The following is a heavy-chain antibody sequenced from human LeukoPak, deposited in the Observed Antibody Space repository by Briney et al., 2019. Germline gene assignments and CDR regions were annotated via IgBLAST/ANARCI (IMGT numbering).Heavy chain of an antibody. CDR1: AGSIITTNF. V-gene: IGHV4-4*02. Sequence: SETLSLTCAVSAGSIITTNFWSWVRQPPGGGLEWIGEIPLRGRTQYNPSLKSRVNISIDESKNHLCLSLASVTAADTAVYYCSRESGPYCPFGHWGQGTLVAVTS. CDR2: IPLRGRT. CDR3: SRESGPYCPFGH. D-gene: IGHD1-26*01. J-gene: IGHJ5*02.